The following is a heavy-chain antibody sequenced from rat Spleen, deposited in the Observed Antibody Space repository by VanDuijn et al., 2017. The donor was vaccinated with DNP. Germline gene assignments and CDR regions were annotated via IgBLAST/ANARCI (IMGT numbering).Heavy chain of an antibody. CDR2: IIYDGGRA. J-gene: IGHJ1*01. CDR1: GFTFSDYN. V-gene: IGHV5S10*01. CDR3: AKATNNWDWYFDF. D-gene: IGHD1-10*01. Sequence: EVQLVESGGGLIQPGRSLKLSCAASGFTFSDYNMAWVRQAPKRGLEWVATIIYDGGRAFYRDSVKGRFTISRDNAKRTRFLQMDSLRSDDTATYYCAKATNNWDWYFDFWGPGTMVTVSS.